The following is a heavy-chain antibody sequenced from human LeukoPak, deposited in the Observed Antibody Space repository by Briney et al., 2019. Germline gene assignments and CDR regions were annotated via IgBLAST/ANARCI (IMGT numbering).Heavy chain of an antibody. CDR1: GYTFTGYV. CDR3: ARLYYYGSGSPYDY. V-gene: IGHV1-18*01. Sequence: ASVKVSCKASGYTFTGYVISWVRQAPGQGPEWLGWISVYNGNTNYAQKLQGRVTMTTDTSTSTAYMELRSLRSDDTAVYYCARLYYYGSGSPYDYWGQGALVTVS. CDR2: ISVYNGNT. D-gene: IGHD3-10*01. J-gene: IGHJ4*02.